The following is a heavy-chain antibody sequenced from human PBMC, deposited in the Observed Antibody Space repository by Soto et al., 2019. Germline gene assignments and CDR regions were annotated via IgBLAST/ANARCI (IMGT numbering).Heavy chain of an antibody. D-gene: IGHD5-18*01. CDR3: ARDPGYSYRYN. J-gene: IGHJ4*02. Sequence: QVQLVQSGAEVKKPGASVKVSCKASGYTFTSYAMHWVRQAPGQRLEWMGWINAGNGNTKYSQKFQGRVTITRDTSESTAYMELSSLRSEDTAVYYWARDPGYSYRYNWGQGTLVTVSS. CDR1: GYTFTSYA. CDR2: INAGNGNT. V-gene: IGHV1-3*01.